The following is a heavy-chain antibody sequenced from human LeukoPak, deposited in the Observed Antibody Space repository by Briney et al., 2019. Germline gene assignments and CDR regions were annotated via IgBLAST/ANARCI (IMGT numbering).Heavy chain of an antibody. D-gene: IGHD4-17*01. CDR2: ITGSSTYI. Sequence: GGSLRLSCSASGFTFSSYGMNWVRQAPGKGLEWVSSITGSSTYIFYADSVKGRFTISRDNAKNSLYLQMNSLRVEDTAVYYCARRYGDYGRYFDHWGQGALVTVSS. CDR1: GFTFSSYG. CDR3: ARRYGDYGRYFDH. V-gene: IGHV3-21*01. J-gene: IGHJ4*02.